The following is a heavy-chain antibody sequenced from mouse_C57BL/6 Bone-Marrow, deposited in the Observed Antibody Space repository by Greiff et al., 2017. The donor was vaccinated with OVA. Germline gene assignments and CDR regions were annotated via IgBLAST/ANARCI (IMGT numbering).Heavy chain of an antibody. V-gene: IGHV5-6*02. D-gene: IGHD2-1*01. CDR3: ACHMVPSYWYLDV. J-gene: IGHJ1*03. Sequence: DVKLVESGGDLVKPGGSLKLSCAASGFTFSSYGMSWVRQTPDKRLEWVATISSGGSYTYYPDSVKGRFTISRDNAKKTPYLQMSSLKSEDTAMYSCACHMVPSYWYLDVWGTGTTVTVSS. CDR2: ISSGGSYT. CDR1: GFTFSSYG.